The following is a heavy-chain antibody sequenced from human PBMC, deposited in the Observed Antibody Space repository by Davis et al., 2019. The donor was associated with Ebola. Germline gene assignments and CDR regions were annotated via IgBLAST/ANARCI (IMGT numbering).Heavy chain of an antibody. V-gene: IGHV3-11*05. Sequence: GESLKISCAGSGFTFIDHYMTWIRQAPGKGLEWVSYISSSGSDTNYAGSVKGRFTISRDNAKNSLYLQMNSLRAEDTAVYYCAREGSSSWDYWGQGTLVTVSS. CDR2: ISSSGSDT. J-gene: IGHJ4*02. CDR3: AREGSSSWDY. D-gene: IGHD6-13*01. CDR1: GFTFIDHY.